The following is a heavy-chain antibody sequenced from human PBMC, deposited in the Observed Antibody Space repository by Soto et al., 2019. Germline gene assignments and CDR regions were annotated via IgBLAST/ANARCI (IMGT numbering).Heavy chain of an antibody. CDR3: VRVGVALTNYYYYGMDV. CDR1: GGSVSSGSHY. Sequence: SETLSLTCTVSGGSVSSGSHYWSWIRQPPGKGLEWIGYIYYSGSTNYNPSLKSRVTISVDTSKNQFSLKLSSVTAADTAVYYCVRVGVALTNYYYYGMDVWGQGTTVTVSS. J-gene: IGHJ6*02. CDR2: IYYSGST. V-gene: IGHV4-61*01.